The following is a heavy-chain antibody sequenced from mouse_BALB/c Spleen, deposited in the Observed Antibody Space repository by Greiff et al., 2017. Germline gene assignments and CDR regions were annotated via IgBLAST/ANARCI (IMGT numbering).Heavy chain of an antibody. CDR1: GYSITSGYS. J-gene: IGHJ2*01. CDR3: ARVGDYYGSSLYYFDY. CDR2: IHYSGST. D-gene: IGHD1-1*01. V-gene: IGHV3-1*02. Sequence: DVKLQESGPDLVKPSQSLSLTCTVTGYSITSGYSWHWIRQFPGNKLEWMGYIHYSGSTNYNPSLKSRISITRDTSKNQFFLQLNSVTTEDTATYYCARVGDYYGSSLYYFDYWGQGTTLTVSS.